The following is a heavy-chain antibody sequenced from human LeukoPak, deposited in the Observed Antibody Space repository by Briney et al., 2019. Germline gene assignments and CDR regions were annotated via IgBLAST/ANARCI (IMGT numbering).Heavy chain of an antibody. CDR2: IYYSGST. Sequence: SETLSLICTVSGGSISSGGYYWSWIRQHPGKGLEWIGYIYYSGSTYYNPSLKSRVTISVDTSKNQFSLKLSSVTAADTAVYYCARGLGYCSGGSCYVSWFDPWGQGTLVTVSS. D-gene: IGHD2-15*01. J-gene: IGHJ5*02. CDR3: ARGLGYCSGGSCYVSWFDP. CDR1: GGSISSGGYY. V-gene: IGHV4-31*03.